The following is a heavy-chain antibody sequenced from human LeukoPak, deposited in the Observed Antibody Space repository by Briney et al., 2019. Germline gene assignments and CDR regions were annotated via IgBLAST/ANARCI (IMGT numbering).Heavy chain of an antibody. CDR1: GYTFTGYY. V-gene: IGHV1-46*01. Sequence: ASVKVSCKASGYTFTGYYMHWVRQAPGQGLEWMGIINPSGGSTSYAQKFQGRVPMTRDTSTSTVYMELSSLRSEDTAVYYCARVSKRITIFGVVNYRFDYWGQGTLVTVSS. D-gene: IGHD3-3*01. J-gene: IGHJ4*02. CDR2: INPSGGST. CDR3: ARVSKRITIFGVVNYRFDY.